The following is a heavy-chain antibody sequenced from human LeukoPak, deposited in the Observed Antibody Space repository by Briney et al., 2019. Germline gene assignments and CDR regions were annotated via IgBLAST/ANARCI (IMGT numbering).Heavy chain of an antibody. Sequence: INHSGRTNYTPSLNSRVTISVDTSKNQFSLTLSSVTAADTAVYYCAREQDCSGGSCYRYFDYWGQGTLVTVSS. J-gene: IGHJ4*02. CDR2: INHSGRT. D-gene: IGHD2-15*01. CDR3: AREQDCSGGSCYRYFDY. V-gene: IGHV4-34*01.